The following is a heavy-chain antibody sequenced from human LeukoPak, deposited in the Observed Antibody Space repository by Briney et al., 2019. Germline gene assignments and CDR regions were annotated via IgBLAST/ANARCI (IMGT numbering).Heavy chain of an antibody. CDR3: ARVPYGSGSSIDY. J-gene: IGHJ4*02. Sequence: PGGSLRLSCAASGFTFSSYSMNRVRQAPGKGLEWVSSISSSSSYIYYADSVKGRFTISRDNAKNSLYLQMNSLRAEDTAVYYCARVPYGSGSSIDYWGQGTLVTVSS. V-gene: IGHV3-21*01. CDR1: GFTFSSYS. CDR2: ISSSSSYI. D-gene: IGHD3-10*01.